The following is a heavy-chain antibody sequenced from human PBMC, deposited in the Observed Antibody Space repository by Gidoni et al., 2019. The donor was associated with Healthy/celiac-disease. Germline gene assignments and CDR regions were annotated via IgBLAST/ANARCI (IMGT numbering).Heavy chain of an antibody. Sequence: QVQLQQWGAGLLKPSETLSLTCAVYGWSFSGYYWSWIRQPPGKGLEWIGEINHSGSTNYNPSLKSRVTISVDTSKNQFSLKLSSVTAADTAVYYCARVPEPAYYDSSGYYSEYFDYWGQGTLVTVSS. V-gene: IGHV4-34*01. D-gene: IGHD3-22*01. CDR2: INHSGST. CDR3: ARVPEPAYYDSSGYYSEYFDY. J-gene: IGHJ4*02. CDR1: GWSFSGYY.